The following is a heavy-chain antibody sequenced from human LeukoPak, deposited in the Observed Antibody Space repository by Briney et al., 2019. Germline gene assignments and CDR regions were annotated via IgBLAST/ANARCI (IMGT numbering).Heavy chain of an antibody. V-gene: IGHV3-21*01. J-gene: IGHJ3*02. CDR1: GFTFSSYS. D-gene: IGHD6-19*01. CDR3: ASGWSDAFDI. CDR2: ISSSSSYI. Sequence: GGSLSLSCAASGFTFSSYSMNWVRQSPGKGLELVSSISSSSSYIYYADSVKGRFTISRDNAKNSLYLQMNSLRAEDTAVYYCASGWSDAFDIWGQGTMVTVSS.